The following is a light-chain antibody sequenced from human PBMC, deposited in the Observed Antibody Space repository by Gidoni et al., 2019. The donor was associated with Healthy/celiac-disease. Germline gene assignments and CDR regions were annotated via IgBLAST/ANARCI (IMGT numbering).Light chain of an antibody. J-gene: IGLJ3*02. CDR2: DVS. CDR1: SSDVGGYNY. V-gene: IGLV2-14*03. Sequence: QPALTQPASVSGSPGQSITISCTGTSSDVGGYNYVSWYQQHPAKAPKLLIYDVSNRPSGVSIRCSGSKSGNTASLTISGLQAEDEADYYCSSYTSSSTWVFGGGTKLTVL. CDR3: SSYTSSSTWV.